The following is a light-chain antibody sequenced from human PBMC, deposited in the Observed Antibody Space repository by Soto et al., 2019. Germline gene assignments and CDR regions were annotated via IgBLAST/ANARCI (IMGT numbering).Light chain of an antibody. CDR1: QSVLYSSNNKNY. CDR3: QQYYHTPPA. J-gene: IGKJ3*01. Sequence: DIVMTQSPDSLAVSLGERATINCKSSQSVLYSSNNKNYLAWYQQKPGQPPKLLIYWASTRESGVPDRFSGSGSGTDFTLTISSLQAEDAAVYYCQQYYHTPPAFGTGNKVDFK. CDR2: WAS. V-gene: IGKV4-1*01.